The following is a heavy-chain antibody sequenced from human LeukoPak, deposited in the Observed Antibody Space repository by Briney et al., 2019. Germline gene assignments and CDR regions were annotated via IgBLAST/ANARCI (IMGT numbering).Heavy chain of an antibody. J-gene: IGHJ4*02. V-gene: IGHV3-23*01. CDR3: AKDTETIGVLTDGIDY. CDR1: GFTFSSYA. Sequence: PGGSLRLSCAASGFTFSSYAMSWVRQAPGKGLEWVSAVSDSGDNTHYADSVKGRFAISRDNSKNTLYLRMNSLRAEDTALYYCAKDTETIGVLTDGIDYWGPGTLVTVSS. CDR2: VSDSGDNT. D-gene: IGHD3-10*01.